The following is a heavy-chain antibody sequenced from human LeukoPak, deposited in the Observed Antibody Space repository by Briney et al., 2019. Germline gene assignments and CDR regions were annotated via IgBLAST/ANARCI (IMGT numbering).Heavy chain of an antibody. V-gene: IGHV1-69*13. CDR3: ARHPGYCSGGSCYYYYYYGMDV. CDR1: GGTFSSYA. Sequence: SVKVSCKASGGTFSSYAISWLRQAPGQGLEWMGGIIPIFGTANYAQKFQGRVTITADESTSTAYMELSSLRSEDTAVYYCARHPGYCSGGSCYYYYYYGMDVWGKGTTVTVSS. J-gene: IGHJ6*04. D-gene: IGHD2-15*01. CDR2: IIPIFGTA.